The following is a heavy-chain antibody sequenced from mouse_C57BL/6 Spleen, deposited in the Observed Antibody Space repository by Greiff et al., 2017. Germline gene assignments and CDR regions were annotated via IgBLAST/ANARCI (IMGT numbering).Heavy chain of an antibody. CDR2: INPSSGYT. V-gene: IGHV1-4*01. D-gene: IGHD1-1*01. J-gene: IGHJ4*01. Sequence: QVQLQQSGAELARPGASVKMSCKASGYTFTSYTMHWVKQRPGQGLEWIGYINPSSGYTKYNQKFKDKATLTADKSSSTAYMQLSSLTSEDSAVYYCARSQITTVVARGYYAMDYWGHGTSVTVSS. CDR3: ARSQITTVVARGYYAMDY. CDR1: GYTFTSYT.